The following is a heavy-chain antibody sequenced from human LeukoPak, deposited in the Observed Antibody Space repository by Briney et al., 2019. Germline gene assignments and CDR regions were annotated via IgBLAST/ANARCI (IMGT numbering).Heavy chain of an antibody. Sequence: PGGSLRLSCAASGFTFSVYGMPWVRQAPGKGLEWVAIIWSDAINKYYADSVKGRFTISRDNSKNTLYLQMNSLKAEDTAVYYCARDPLAYDSSGYYQPADYWGQGTLVTVSS. V-gene: IGHV3-33*01. CDR3: ARDPLAYDSSGYYQPADY. CDR1: GFTFSVYG. D-gene: IGHD3-22*01. CDR2: IWSDAINK. J-gene: IGHJ4*02.